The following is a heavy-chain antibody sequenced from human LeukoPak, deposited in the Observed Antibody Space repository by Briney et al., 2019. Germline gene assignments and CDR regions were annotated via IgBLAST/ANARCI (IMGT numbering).Heavy chain of an antibody. D-gene: IGHD2-15*01. CDR1: GLTFSSYA. CDR2: ISGSGGST. V-gene: IGHV3-23*01. J-gene: IGHJ6*02. Sequence: GGSLRLSCAASGLTFSSYAMSWVRQAPGKGLEWVSAISGSGGSTYYADSVKGRFTISRDNSKNTLYLQMNSLRAEDTAVYYCAKELLQVYYYYYYGMDVWGQGTTVTVSS. CDR3: AKELLQVYYYYYYGMDV.